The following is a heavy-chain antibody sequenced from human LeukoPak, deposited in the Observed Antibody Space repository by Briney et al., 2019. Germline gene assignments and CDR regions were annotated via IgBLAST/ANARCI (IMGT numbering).Heavy chain of an antibody. D-gene: IGHD1-20*01. Sequence: PSETLSLTCAVYGGSFSGYYWSWIRQPPGKGLEWIGYIYHSGSTYYNPSLKSRVTISVDRSKNQFSLKLSSVTAADTAVYCCARVAYNWNDAGPFDYWGQGTLVTVSS. V-gene: IGHV4-34*01. J-gene: IGHJ4*02. CDR2: IYHSGST. CDR3: ARVAYNWNDAGPFDY. CDR1: GGSFSGYY.